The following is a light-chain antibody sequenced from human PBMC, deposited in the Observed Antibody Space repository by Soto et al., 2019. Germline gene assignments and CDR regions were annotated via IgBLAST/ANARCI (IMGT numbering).Light chain of an antibody. CDR1: TSDVGGNDY. CDR2: EVN. V-gene: IGLV2-14*01. Sequence: QSALTQPASVSGSPGQSVTISCTGATSDVGGNDYVSWYQQHPGKAPKLILYEVNNRPSGVSNHFSGSKSGNTASLIISGLQADDEADYYCSSYSHTSTLVFGSGTKLTVL. J-gene: IGLJ1*01. CDR3: SSYSHTSTLV.